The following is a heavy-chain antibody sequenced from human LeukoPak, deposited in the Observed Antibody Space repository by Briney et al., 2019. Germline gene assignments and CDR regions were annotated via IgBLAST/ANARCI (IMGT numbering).Heavy chain of an antibody. CDR3: AKSSRTAMVVLDY. CDR2: IGGSGIGHST. V-gene: IGHV3-23*01. CDR1: GFTFSTHG. D-gene: IGHD5-18*01. Sequence: SGGSLRLSCVGSGFTFSTHGMNWVRQAPGKGLEWVSGIGGSGIGHSTHYADSVKGRFTISRDNSKNTLYLQMNSLRAEDTAVYYCAKSSRTAMVVLDYWGQGTLVTVSS. J-gene: IGHJ4*02.